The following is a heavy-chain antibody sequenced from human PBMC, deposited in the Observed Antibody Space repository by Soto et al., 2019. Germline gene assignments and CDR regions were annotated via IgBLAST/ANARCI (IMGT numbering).Heavy chain of an antibody. Sequence: PSETLSLTCTVSGGSISSYYWSWIRQPPGKGLEWIGYIYYSGSTNYNPSLKSRVTISVDTSKNQFSLKLSSVTAADTAVYYCARGGYSGYGAYYYYYMDVWGKGTTVTVSS. CDR1: GGSISSYY. CDR3: ARGGYSGYGAYYYYYMDV. CDR2: IYYSGST. D-gene: IGHD5-12*01. V-gene: IGHV4-59*01. J-gene: IGHJ6*03.